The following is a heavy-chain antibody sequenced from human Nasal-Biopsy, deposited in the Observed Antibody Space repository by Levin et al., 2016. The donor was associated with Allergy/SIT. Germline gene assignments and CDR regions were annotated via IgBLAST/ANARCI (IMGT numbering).Heavy chain of an antibody. J-gene: IGHJ2*01. CDR2: ISSSGDHT. CDR3: ARDKERWLQLTWYFDL. CDR1: GFTFSSYA. D-gene: IGHD5-24*01. Sequence: GESLKISCAASGFTFSSYAMSWVRQAPGKGPEWVSAISSSGDHTYYADSVKGRFTMSRDNSKNTLYLQMNSLGAEDTAVYYCARDKERWLQLTWYFDLWGRGTLVTVSS. V-gene: IGHV3-23*01.